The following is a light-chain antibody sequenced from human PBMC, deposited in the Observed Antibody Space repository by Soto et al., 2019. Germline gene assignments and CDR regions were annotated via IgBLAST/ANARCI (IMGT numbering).Light chain of an antibody. CDR3: SSYTGSSTNTVV. J-gene: IGLJ2*01. CDR1: SSDVGGYKF. Sequence: QSVLTQPASVSGSPGQSITISCTGTSSDVGGYKFVSWYQQHPGKVPKLLIYEVSNRPSGVSDRFSASKSGNTASLTISGLQAEDEADYYCSSYTGSSTNTVVFGGGTKLTVL. CDR2: EVS. V-gene: IGLV2-14*01.